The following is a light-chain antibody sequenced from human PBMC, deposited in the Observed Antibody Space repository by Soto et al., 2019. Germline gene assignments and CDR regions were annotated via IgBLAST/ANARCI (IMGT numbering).Light chain of an antibody. CDR2: WAS. CDR1: RSVFYSSNNKNY. Sequence: DIVMTQSPDSLAVSLGETATINCKSSRSVFYSSNNKNYLAWYQQKPGQPPKLLIYWASTRESGVPDRFSGSGSGTDFTLTISSLQAEDVAVYSCQQYHSFPYTFGQGTKLEIK. J-gene: IGKJ2*01. V-gene: IGKV4-1*01. CDR3: QQYHSFPYT.